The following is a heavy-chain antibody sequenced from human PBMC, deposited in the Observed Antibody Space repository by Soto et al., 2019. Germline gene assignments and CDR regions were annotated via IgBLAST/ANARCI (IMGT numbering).Heavy chain of an antibody. J-gene: IGHJ5*02. V-gene: IGHV2-5*02. CDR3: PHRRPFTNTWNGGWFDP. CDR2: IYWDDDK. CDR1: GFSLITSGVG. Sequence: QITLKESGPTLVKPTQTLTRTGTFSGFSLITSGVGVGWIHQPPGKALEWLALIYWDDDKRYSPSLKSRLTITKDTSKNQVVLTMTNMDAVDTATYSCPHRRPFTNTWNGGWFDPWGQGTLVTVSS. D-gene: IGHD1-1*01.